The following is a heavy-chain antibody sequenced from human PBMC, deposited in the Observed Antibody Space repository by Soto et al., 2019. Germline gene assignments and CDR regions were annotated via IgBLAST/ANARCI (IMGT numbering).Heavy chain of an antibody. CDR2: INTANGNT. CDR3: ATSYRGHAATITVCLDP. Sequence: QVQLVQSGAEVKKPGASVKVSCKASGYNFTTLSVHWVRQAPGQRLEWMGWINTANGNTKYSKKIQGRVTITRDTSASTAYMELSSLTSEDTAVYYCATSYRGHAATITVCLDPWGQGTLVTVSS. CDR1: GYNFTTLS. J-gene: IGHJ5*02. V-gene: IGHV1-3*04. D-gene: IGHD4-4*01.